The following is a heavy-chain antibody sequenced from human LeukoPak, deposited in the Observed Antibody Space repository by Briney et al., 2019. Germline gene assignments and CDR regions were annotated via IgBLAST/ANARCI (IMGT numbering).Heavy chain of an antibody. V-gene: IGHV3-21*01. CDR2: ISSSSSYI. CDR1: GFTFSSYS. D-gene: IGHD5-18*01. CDR3: AKGRRRNTAMAKDY. J-gene: IGHJ4*02. Sequence: PGGSLRLSCAASGFTFSSYSMNWVRQAPGKGLEWVSSISSSSSYIYYADSVKGRFTISRDNSKNTLYLQMNSLRAEDTAVYYCAKGRRRNTAMAKDYWGQGTLVTVSS.